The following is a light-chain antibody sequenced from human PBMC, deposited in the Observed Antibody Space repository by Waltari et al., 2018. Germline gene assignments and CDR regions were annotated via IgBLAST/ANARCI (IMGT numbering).Light chain of an antibody. J-gene: IGKJ1*01. CDR2: AAS. V-gene: IGKV3-15*01. CDR3: QHYEGWPPWT. CDR1: QSVSTK. Sequence: EIVLTQSPATLSVSPGERATLSCRASQSVSTKVAWYQQRPGQAPRLLIYAASSRATGVSARFGGSGSETDFTLTISGLQSEDFAVYYCQHYEGWPPWTFGQGTKV.